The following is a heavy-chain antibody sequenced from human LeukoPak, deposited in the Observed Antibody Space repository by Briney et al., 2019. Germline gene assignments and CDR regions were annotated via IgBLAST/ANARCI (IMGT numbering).Heavy chain of an antibody. CDR2: INHSGST. D-gene: IGHD3-22*01. Sequence: SETLSLTCTVSGGSISSSSYYWSWIRQPPGKGLEWIGEINHSGSTNYNPSLKSRVTISVDTSKNQFSLKLSSVTAADTAVYYCASWGYYDSSGIFDYWGQGTLVTVSS. CDR3: ASWGYYDSSGIFDY. J-gene: IGHJ4*02. V-gene: IGHV4-39*07. CDR1: GGSISSSSYY.